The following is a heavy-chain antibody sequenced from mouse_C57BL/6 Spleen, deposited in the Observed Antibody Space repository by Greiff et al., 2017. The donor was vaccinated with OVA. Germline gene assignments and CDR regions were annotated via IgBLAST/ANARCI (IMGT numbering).Heavy chain of an antibody. Sequence: QVQLQQPGAELVKPGASVKLSCKASGYTFTSYWMQWVKQRPGQGLEWIGEIDPSDRYTNYNQKFKGKATLTVDTSSSTAYMQRSSLTSEDSAVYYCARENYGNHFDYWGQGTTLTVSS. V-gene: IGHV1-50*01. D-gene: IGHD2-1*01. J-gene: IGHJ2*01. CDR3: ARENYGNHFDY. CDR1: GYTFTSYW. CDR2: IDPSDRYT.